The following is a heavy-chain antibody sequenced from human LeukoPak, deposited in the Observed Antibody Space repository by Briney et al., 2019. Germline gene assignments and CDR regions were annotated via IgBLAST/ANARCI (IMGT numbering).Heavy chain of an antibody. D-gene: IGHD3-22*01. CDR2: ISSSSSTI. Sequence: QAGGSLRLSCAASGLTFSSYSMNWVRQAPGKGLEWVSYISSSSSTIYYADSVKGRFTISRDNAKNSLYLQMNSLRDEDTAVYYCARDPSGYYDSSGYPDEGYWGQGTLVTVSS. CDR1: GLTFSSYS. J-gene: IGHJ4*02. V-gene: IGHV3-48*02. CDR3: ARDPSGYYDSSGYPDEGY.